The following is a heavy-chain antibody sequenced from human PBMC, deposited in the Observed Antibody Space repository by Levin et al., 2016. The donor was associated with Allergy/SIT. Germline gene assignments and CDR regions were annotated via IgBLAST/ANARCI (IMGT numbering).Heavy chain of an antibody. CDR3: ARNRGWYCLDL. Sequence: GGSLRLSCVASGFPSTSYWMTWVRQAPGKGLEWVADINGDGSAKHYLDSVKGRFTISRDNAKNSVYVQMNSLRGEDTAVYYCARNRGWYCLDLWGPGTLVTVSS. J-gene: IGHJ5*02. CDR2: INGDGSAK. D-gene: IGHD6-19*01. V-gene: IGHV3-7*03. CDR1: GFPSTSYW.